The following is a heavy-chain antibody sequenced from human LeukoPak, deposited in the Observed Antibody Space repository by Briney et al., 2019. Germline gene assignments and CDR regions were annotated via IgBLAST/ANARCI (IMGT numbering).Heavy chain of an antibody. CDR2: INHSGST. J-gene: IGHJ4*02. D-gene: IGHD3-22*01. V-gene: IGHV4-34*01. CDR1: GGSISSYY. Sequence: PSETLSLTCTVSGGSISSYYWSWIRQPPGKGLEWIGEINHSGSTNYNPSLKSRVTISVDTSKNQFSLKLSSVTAADTAVYYCARTPRTRKRITMIVVVIPYFDYWGQGTLVTVSS. CDR3: ARTPRTRKRITMIVVVIPYFDY.